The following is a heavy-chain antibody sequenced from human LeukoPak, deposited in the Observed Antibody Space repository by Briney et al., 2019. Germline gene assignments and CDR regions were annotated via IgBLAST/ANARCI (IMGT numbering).Heavy chain of an antibody. CDR1: GGSISSGGYY. CDR3: ARGPYCSSTSCYKEYFQH. D-gene: IGHD2-2*02. CDR2: IYYSGST. V-gene: IGHV4-31*03. Sequence: SQTLSLTCTVSGGSISSGGYYWSWIRLHPGKGLEWIGYIYYSGSTYYNPSLKSRVTISVDTSKNQFSLKLSSVTAADTAVYYCARGPYCSSTSCYKEYFQHWGQGTLVTVSS. J-gene: IGHJ1*01.